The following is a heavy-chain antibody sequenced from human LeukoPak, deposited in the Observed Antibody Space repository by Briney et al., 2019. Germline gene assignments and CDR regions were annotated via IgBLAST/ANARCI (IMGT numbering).Heavy chain of an antibody. V-gene: IGHV3-48*01. Sequence: PGGSLRLSCAASGFTFSSYSMNWVRQAPGKGLEWVSYISRSSSTIYYADSVKGRFTISRDNAKTSLYLQMNSLRAEDTAVYYCARDRGYCSSTSCYLYYFDYWGQGTLVTVSS. D-gene: IGHD2-2*01. CDR2: ISRSSSTI. CDR1: GFTFSSYS. J-gene: IGHJ4*02. CDR3: ARDRGYCSSTSCYLYYFDY.